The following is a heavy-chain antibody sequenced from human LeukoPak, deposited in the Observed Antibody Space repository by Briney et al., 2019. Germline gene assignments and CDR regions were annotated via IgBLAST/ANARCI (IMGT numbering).Heavy chain of an antibody. CDR2: IRDDGSAK. V-gene: IGHV3-7*01. J-gene: IGHJ4*02. D-gene: IGHD3-3*01. Sequence: GGSLRLSCAASGFTFPNYYMTWVRQAPGKGLEWVASIRDDGSAKYYVDSVKGRFTISRDSARNSLYLQMNSLRAEDTAVYYCARDILRFLEWLYDYWGQGTLVTVSS. CDR3: ARDILRFLEWLYDY. CDR1: GFTFPNYY.